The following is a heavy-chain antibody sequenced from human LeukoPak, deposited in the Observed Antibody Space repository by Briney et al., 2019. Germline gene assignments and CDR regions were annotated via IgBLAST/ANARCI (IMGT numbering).Heavy chain of an antibody. CDR3: ARTFTVAGPIDY. J-gene: IGHJ4*02. D-gene: IGHD6-19*01. Sequence: PGGSLRLSCAASGFTFSSYGMHWVRQATGKALEWVAFIRYDGSNKYYADSVKGRFTISRDNSKNTLYLQMNSLRGEDTAVYYCARTFTVAGPIDYWGQGTLVTVSS. V-gene: IGHV3-30*02. CDR2: IRYDGSNK. CDR1: GFTFSSYG.